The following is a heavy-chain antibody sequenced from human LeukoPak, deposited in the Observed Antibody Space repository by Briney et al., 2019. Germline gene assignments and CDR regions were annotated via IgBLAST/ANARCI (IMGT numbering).Heavy chain of an antibody. D-gene: IGHD1-26*01. V-gene: IGHV1-18*01. CDR2: ISTYNGYT. CDR3: AREPSESFVDY. Sequence: GASVKVSCKASGYIFTNYGISWVRQAPGQGLEWMGWISTYNGYTNYAQKLQGTVTMTIDTSTSTVYMELRSLRSDDTAVYYCAREPSESFVDYWGQGTLVTVSS. CDR1: GYIFTNYG. J-gene: IGHJ4*02.